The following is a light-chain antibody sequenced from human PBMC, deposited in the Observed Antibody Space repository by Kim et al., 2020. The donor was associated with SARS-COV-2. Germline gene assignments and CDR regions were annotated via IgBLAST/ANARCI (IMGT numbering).Light chain of an antibody. CDR3: QSYDSSLSARV. J-gene: IGLJ3*02. V-gene: IGLV1-40*01. CDR2: GNS. Sequence: QRFTSSCPGSSSNIGAGYDVHWYQQLTGTATKLLIYGNSNRPSGVPDRFSGSKSGTSASLAITGLQAEDEADYYCQSYDSSLSARVFGGGTKLTVL. CDR1: SSNIGAGYD.